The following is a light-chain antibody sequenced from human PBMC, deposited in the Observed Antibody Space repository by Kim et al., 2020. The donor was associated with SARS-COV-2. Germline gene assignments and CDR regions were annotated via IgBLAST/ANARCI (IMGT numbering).Light chain of an antibody. CDR1: QGITRW. CDR2: DAS. V-gene: IGKV1-5*01. CDR3: QQYKNYAYT. J-gene: IGKJ2*01. Sequence: SASVGDGVTINCRASQGITRWLAWYQQKPGKAPNLLIYDASSLVSGVPSRFSGSGSGTEFTLTISSLQPDDSATYYCQQYKNYAYTFGLGTKLEI.